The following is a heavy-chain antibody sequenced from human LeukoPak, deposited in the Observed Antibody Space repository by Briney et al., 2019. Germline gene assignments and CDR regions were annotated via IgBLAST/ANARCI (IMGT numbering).Heavy chain of an antibody. CDR1: GFTFSSYS. V-gene: IGHV3-21*01. CDR3: ARDAPGYSAGLFDY. J-gene: IGHJ4*02. Sequence: GGSLRLSCAASGFTFSSYSMNWVRQAPGKGLEWVSSISSSSSYIYYADSVKGRFTISRDNAKNSLYLQMNSLRAEDTAVYYCARDAPGYSAGLFDYWGQGTLVTVSS. D-gene: IGHD2-15*01. CDR2: ISSSSSYI.